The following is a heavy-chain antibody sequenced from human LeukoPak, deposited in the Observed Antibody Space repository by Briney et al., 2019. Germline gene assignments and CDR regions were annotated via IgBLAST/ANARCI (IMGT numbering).Heavy chain of an antibody. V-gene: IGHV3-23*01. D-gene: IGHD3-22*01. CDR3: AKSAYYDASGYYREYYFDY. CDR1: GFSFSNYA. Sequence: GGSLRLSCVSSGFSFSNYAMSWVRQAPGKGLEWVSSISGSGGSTHYADSVKGRFTISRDKTKNTLYLQMNSLRAEDTAVYYCAKSAYYDASGYYREYYFDYWGQGTLVTVSS. J-gene: IGHJ4*02. CDR2: ISGSGGST.